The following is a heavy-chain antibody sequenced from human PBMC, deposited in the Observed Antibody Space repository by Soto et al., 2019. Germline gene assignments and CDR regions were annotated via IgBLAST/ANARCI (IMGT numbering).Heavy chain of an antibody. CDR1: GDSISRSSYY. D-gene: IGHD3-10*02. CDR3: ARQGERAVRDLNAFDI. V-gene: IGHV4-39*01. J-gene: IGHJ3*02. Sequence: QLQLQESGPGLVKPSETLSLTCSVSGDSISRSSYYWGLVRQPPGRGLEWIGIIDYSGNTYYSPSLRSRVTISVDTSKNQFSLYLKSVTAADTAVYYCARQGERAVRDLNAFDIWGQGTMVTVSS. CDR2: IDYSGNT.